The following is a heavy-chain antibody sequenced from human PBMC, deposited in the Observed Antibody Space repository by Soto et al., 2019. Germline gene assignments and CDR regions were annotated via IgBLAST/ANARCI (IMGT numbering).Heavy chain of an antibody. CDR2: ISGSGGSS. Sequence: EVQLLESGGGLVQPGESPRLSCEASGFSFSSYAMIWVRQAPGKGLEWVSVISGSGGSSYFADSVKGRFTISRDNSKNMLYLEMSSLRAEDTAIYFCAKGSIEYSASIDYWGQGTLVIVSS. D-gene: IGHD4-4*01. CDR3: AKGSIEYSASIDY. CDR1: GFSFSSYA. J-gene: IGHJ4*02. V-gene: IGHV3-23*01.